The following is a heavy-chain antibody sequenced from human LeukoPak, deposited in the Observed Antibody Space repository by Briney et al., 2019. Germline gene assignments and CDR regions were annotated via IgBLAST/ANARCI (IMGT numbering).Heavy chain of an antibody. Sequence: GASVKVSCKVSGYTLTELSMHWVRQAPGKGLEWMGGFDPEDGETIYAQKFQGRVTMTEDTSTDTAYMELSSLRSEDTAVYYCATVPYCSSTSCHTPSPFGYWGQGTLVTVSS. CDR3: ATVPYCSSTSCHTPSPFGY. CDR1: GYTLTELS. CDR2: FDPEDGET. V-gene: IGHV1-24*01. D-gene: IGHD2-2*01. J-gene: IGHJ4*02.